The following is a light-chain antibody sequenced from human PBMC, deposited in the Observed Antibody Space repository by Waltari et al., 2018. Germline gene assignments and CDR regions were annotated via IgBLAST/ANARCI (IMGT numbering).Light chain of an antibody. CDR3: YSLNSLGNRYV. V-gene: IGLV3-10*01. J-gene: IGLJ1*01. Sequence: SSELTQPPSVSVSPGQTARITCSGDALPTKYASWFQQKSGQAPVLVIYEDVTRPSGIPERFSGSSSGTVATLTISGAQLEDEADYYCYSLNSLGNRYVFGTGTKFTVL. CDR1: ALPTKY. CDR2: EDV.